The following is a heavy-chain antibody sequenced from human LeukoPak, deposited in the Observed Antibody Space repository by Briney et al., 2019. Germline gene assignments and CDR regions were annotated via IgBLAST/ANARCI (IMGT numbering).Heavy chain of an antibody. Sequence: PSETLSLTCTVSGGSISSYYRSWIRQPPGKGLEWIGHIHYSGSTNYNPYLKSRVTTTSDTNTNKFSMTLSSVSAAGTAVYYWARHRNYYGSGSYYRNYYYYMDVWGKGTTVSISS. CDR3: ARHRNYYGSGSYYRNYYYYMDV. V-gene: IGHV4-59*08. J-gene: IGHJ6*03. CDR1: GGSISSYY. CDR2: IHYSGST. D-gene: IGHD3-10*01.